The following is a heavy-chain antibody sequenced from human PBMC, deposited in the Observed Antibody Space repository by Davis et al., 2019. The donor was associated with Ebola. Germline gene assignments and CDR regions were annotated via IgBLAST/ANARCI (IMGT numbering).Heavy chain of an antibody. CDR2: IYYSGST. CDR1: GGSISSSSYY. Sequence: PSETLSLTCTVSGGSISSSSYYWGWIRQPPGKGLEWIGSIYYSGSTYYNPSLKSRVTISVDTSKNQFSLKLSSVTAADTAVYYCARRKGSGYDPPNWYFDLWGRGTLVTVSS. D-gene: IGHD5-12*01. CDR3: ARRKGSGYDPPNWYFDL. J-gene: IGHJ2*01. V-gene: IGHV4-39*01.